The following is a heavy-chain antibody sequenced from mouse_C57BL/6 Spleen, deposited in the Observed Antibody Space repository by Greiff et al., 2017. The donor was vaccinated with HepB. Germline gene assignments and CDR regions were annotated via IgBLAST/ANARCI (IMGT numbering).Heavy chain of an antibody. V-gene: IGHV5-9-1*02. CDR1: GFTFSSYA. CDR2: ISSGGDYI. J-gene: IGHJ3*01. Sequence: DVMLVESGEGLVKPGGSLKLSCAASGFTFSSYAMSWVRQTPEKRLEWVAYISSGGDYIYYADTVKGRFTISRDNTRNTLYLQMSSLKSEDTAMYDCTREGGSLFAYWGQGTLVTVSA. D-gene: IGHD1-1*02. CDR3: TREGGSLFAY.